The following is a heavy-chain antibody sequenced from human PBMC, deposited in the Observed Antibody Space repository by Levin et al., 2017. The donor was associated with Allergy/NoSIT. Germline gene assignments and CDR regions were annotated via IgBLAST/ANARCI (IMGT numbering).Heavy chain of an antibody. J-gene: IGHJ4*02. D-gene: IGHD3-10*01. Sequence: QSGGSLRLSCAASGFTFSSYGMHWVRQAPGKGLEWVAVISYDGSNKYYADSVKGRFTISRDNSKNTLYLQMNSLRAEDTAVYYCAKDHYGSGRLDYWGQGTLVTVSS. CDR2: ISYDGSNK. CDR1: GFTFSSYG. CDR3: AKDHYGSGRLDY. V-gene: IGHV3-30*18.